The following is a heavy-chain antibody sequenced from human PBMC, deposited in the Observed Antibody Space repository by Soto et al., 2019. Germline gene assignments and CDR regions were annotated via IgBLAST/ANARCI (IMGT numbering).Heavy chain of an antibody. J-gene: IGHJ6*04. CDR3: ARGFQGTGISNYSHGMYV. Sequence: PGGSLRLSCAASGFTFSSYGMHRVRQAPGKGLEWVAVIWYDGSNKYYADSVKGRFTISRDNSKNTLYLQMNSLRAEDTAVYYCARGFQGTGISNYSHGMYVWGEGTTVTVSS. V-gene: IGHV3-33*01. D-gene: IGHD3-10*01. CDR2: IWYDGSNK. CDR1: GFTFSSYG.